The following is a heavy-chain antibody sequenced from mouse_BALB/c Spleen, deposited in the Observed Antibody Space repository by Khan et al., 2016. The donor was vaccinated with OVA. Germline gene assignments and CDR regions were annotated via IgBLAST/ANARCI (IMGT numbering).Heavy chain of an antibody. J-gene: IGHJ2*01. CDR1: GYTFTNYW. CDR2: IFPGGGYT. Sequence: QVQLKQSGAELVRPGTSVKMSCKAAGYTFTNYWIGWVKQRPGHGLEWIGDIFPGGGYTNYNETFKGKATLTADTSSSTAYMQLSSLTSEDSALYYCARRGAARGTWDYFDYWGQGTTLTVSS. V-gene: IGHV1-63*02. D-gene: IGHD3-1*01. CDR3: ARRGAARGTWDYFDY.